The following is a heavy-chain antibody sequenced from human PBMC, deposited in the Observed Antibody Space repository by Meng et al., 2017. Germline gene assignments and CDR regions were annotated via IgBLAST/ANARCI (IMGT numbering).Heavy chain of an antibody. CDR1: GFTFGDYA. CDR3: HSKRWLEFGG. Sequence: GESLKISCTASGFTFGDYAISWFRQAPGKGLEGGGFIRSKTYGAATEYAASVKGRFTISRDDSKSLAYLQMNSLKTEDTAVYYWHSKRWLEFGGWGQGTPVTVSS. D-gene: IGHD5-24*01. CDR2: IRSKTYGAAT. J-gene: IGHJ4*02. V-gene: IGHV3-49*03.